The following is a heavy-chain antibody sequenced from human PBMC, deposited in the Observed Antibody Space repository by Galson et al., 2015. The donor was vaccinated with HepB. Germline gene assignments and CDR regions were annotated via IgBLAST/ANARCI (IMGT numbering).Heavy chain of an antibody. CDR1: GFTFSNYW. V-gene: IGHV3-74*01. CDR2: INSDGSST. D-gene: IGHD4-11*01. J-gene: IGHJ4*02. Sequence: SLRLSCAASGFTFSNYWMHWVRQAPGKGLVWVSRINSDGSSTSYADSVKGRFTISRDNAKNTLYLQMNSLRAEDTAVYYCVRDDYNRGDLNYWGQGTLVTVSS. CDR3: VRDDYNRGDLNY.